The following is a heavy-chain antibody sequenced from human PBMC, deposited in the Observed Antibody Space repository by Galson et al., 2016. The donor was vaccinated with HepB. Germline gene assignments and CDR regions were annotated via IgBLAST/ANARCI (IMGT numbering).Heavy chain of an antibody. V-gene: IGHV4-59*01. D-gene: IGHD3-10*01. CDR1: GGSIGIYY. CDR2: IYYSGST. J-gene: IGHJ5*02. CDR3: ARDDYSDSAGTYPGGWFDP. Sequence: ETLSLTCTVSGGSIGIYYWSWIRQPPGKGLEWIGYIYYSGSTNYNPSFKSRVTISVDTSKNQFSLKLSSVTAADTAIYYCARDDYSDSAGTYPGGWFDPWGQGTLVTVSS.